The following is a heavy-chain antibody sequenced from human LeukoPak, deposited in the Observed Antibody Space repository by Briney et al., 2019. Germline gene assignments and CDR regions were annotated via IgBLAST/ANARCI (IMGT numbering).Heavy chain of an antibody. D-gene: IGHD6-19*01. CDR2: ITSSNYI. J-gene: IGHJ4*02. Sequence: GGSLRLSCAASGFTFSSFNMNWVRQAPGKGLEWVSSITSSNYIYYADSVKGRFTISRDNAKNSLYLQMNSLRAEDTAVYYCARVVFNGFSSGWSLFDYWGQGTLVTVSS. CDR1: GFTFSSFN. CDR3: ARVVFNGFSSGWSLFDY. V-gene: IGHV3-21*04.